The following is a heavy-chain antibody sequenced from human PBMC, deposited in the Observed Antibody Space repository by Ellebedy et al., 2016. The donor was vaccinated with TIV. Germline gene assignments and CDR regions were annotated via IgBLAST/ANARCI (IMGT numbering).Heavy chain of an antibody. J-gene: IGHJ3*01. D-gene: IGHD2-2*01. V-gene: IGHV3-7*03. CDR2: IKYDGSEH. Sequence: GESLKISCVASGFTFGSYWMSWVRQAPGKGLEWVANIKYDGSEHYYVDSVKGRFTISRDNAKNSLYLQMNSLRTEDTALYYCTKDLTPGGADVWGQGTMVTVSS. CDR1: GFTFGSYW. CDR3: TKDLTPGGADV.